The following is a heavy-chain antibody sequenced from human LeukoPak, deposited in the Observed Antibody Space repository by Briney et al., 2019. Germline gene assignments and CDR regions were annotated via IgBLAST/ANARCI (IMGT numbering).Heavy chain of an antibody. CDR1: GLAFSSYS. Sequence: GGSLRLSCVASGLAFSSYSMHWVRQAPGKGLEWVGVVSYDGSDEYYTDSVKGRFTISRDNSKNTVYLQMNSLRADDTAVYYCARDFTPEWFDIHWGQGTLVTVS. D-gene: IGHD3-3*01. CDR2: VSYDGSDE. V-gene: IGHV3-30*04. J-gene: IGHJ4*02. CDR3: ARDFTPEWFDIH.